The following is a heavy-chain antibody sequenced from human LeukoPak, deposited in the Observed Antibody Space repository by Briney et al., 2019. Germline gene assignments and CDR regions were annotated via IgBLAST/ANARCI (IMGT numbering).Heavy chain of an antibody. CDR2: ISSSSSTI. CDR1: GFTFSSYS. V-gene: IGHV3-48*04. D-gene: IGHD2-21*02. CDR3: ARDQTSAYCGGDCYTPFDY. J-gene: IGHJ4*02. Sequence: GGSLRLSCAASGFTFSSYSMNWVRQAPGKGLEWVSYISSSSSTIYYADSVKGRFTISRDNAKNSLYLQMSSLRAEDTAVYYCARDQTSAYCGGDCYTPFDYWGQGTLVTVSS.